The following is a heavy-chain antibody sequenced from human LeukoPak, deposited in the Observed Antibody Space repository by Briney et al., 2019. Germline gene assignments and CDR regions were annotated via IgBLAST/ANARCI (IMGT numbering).Heavy chain of an antibody. CDR1: RYSISSGYY. J-gene: IGHJ4*02. D-gene: IGHD5-18*01. CDR3: ASGYNYGYPFDS. CDR2: IYHSGST. Sequence: SQTLSLTCAVSRYSISSGYYWGWIRQPPGKGLEWIGSIYHSGSTYYNPSLKSRVTISVDTSKSQFSLKMSSVTAADTAVYYCASGYNYGYPFDSWGQGTLVTVSS. V-gene: IGHV4-38-2*01.